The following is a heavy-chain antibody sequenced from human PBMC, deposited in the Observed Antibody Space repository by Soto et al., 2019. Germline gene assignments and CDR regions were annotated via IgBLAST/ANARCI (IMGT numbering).Heavy chain of an antibody. CDR3: AKSIQDCKGSSWAPGAFNI. Sequence: QMQLVESGGGVVQPGRSLRLSCAASRFTFSGYGMHWVRQAPGKGLEWVAAISHDGGNEFYAESLKSRFTISRDNSNNTLYLRMRSLRTEDTGLYYSAKSIQDCKGSSWAPGAFNIWGQGTWVTVS. J-gene: IGHJ3*02. D-gene: IGHD6-13*01. V-gene: IGHV3-30*18. CDR2: ISHDGGNE. CDR1: RFTFSGYG.